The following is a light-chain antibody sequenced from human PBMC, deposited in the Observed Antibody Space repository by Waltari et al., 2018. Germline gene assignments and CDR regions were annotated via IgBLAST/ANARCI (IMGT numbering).Light chain of an antibody. CDR3: QQYDGSVLT. CDR1: QSVRSSS. Sequence: VVLTQSPDTLSLSPGERATLPCRASQSVRSSSLVWLQQKPGQAPRLVIYGTSNRATGFPDRFSGSGSGTDFTLTISRLEPEDFAMYYCQQYDGSVLTFGGGTKVEL. J-gene: IGKJ4*01. V-gene: IGKV3-20*01. CDR2: GTS.